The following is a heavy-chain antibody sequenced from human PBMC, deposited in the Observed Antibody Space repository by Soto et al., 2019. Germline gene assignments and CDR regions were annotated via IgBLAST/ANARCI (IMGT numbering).Heavy chain of an antibody. D-gene: IGHD1-7*01. CDR3: ARRITGTFDY. Sequence: QVQLVQSGAEVKKPGASVKVSCKASGYTFTSYGISWVRQAPGQGLEWMGWITTYNGNTNYAQKLQGSVTMTTDTSTSTAYMALRSLRSDGTAVYYCARRITGTFDYWGQGTLVPVSS. V-gene: IGHV1-18*01. CDR2: ITTYNGNT. CDR1: GYTFTSYG. J-gene: IGHJ4*02.